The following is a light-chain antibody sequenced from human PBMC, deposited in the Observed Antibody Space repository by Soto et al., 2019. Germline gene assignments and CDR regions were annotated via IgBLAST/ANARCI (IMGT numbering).Light chain of an antibody. Sequence: QSALTQPRSVSGSPGQSVTISCTGASGDIGGYHYVSWYQHHPGKAPKLIIFDVNKRPSGVPDRFSGSKSGNTASLTISGLQPEDEADYYCCSYAGSSLVFGGGTKLTVL. V-gene: IGLV2-11*01. CDR1: SGDIGGYHY. J-gene: IGLJ2*01. CDR2: DVN. CDR3: CSYAGSSLV.